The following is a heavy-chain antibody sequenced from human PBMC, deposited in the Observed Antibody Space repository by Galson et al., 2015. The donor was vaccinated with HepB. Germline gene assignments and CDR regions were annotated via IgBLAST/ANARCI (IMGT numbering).Heavy chain of an antibody. CDR1: GYTFTGYF. D-gene: IGHD3-22*01. CDR3: VRVAYYDSSPFDY. CDR2: INPNSGGT. Sequence: SVKVSCKASGYTFTGYFIHWVRQAPGQGLEWMGWINPNSGGTNYAQKFQGRVTMTRDTSISTAYMELSRLRSDDTAVYYCVRVAYYDSSPFDYWGQGTLVTVSS. V-gene: IGHV1-2*02. J-gene: IGHJ4*02.